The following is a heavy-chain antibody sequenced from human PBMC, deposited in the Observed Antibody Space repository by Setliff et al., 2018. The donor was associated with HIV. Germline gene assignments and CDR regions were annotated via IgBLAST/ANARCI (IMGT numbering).Heavy chain of an antibody. D-gene: IGHD6-13*01. CDR1: GVSISDNNW. CDR2: VYHTGST. V-gene: IGHV4-4*02. Sequence: ASETLSLTCDVSGVSISDNNWWSWVRQPPGRGLEWIGEVYHTGSTNYNPSLKSRVITSIDKSKNQFSLSLSSVTAADTAVYYCARLPDINSWPFDYWARGTLVTVSS. CDR3: ARLPDINSWPFDY. J-gene: IGHJ4*02.